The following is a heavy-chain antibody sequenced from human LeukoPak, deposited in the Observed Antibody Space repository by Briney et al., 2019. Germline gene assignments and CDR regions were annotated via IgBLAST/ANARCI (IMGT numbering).Heavy chain of an antibody. CDR1: GDSVSSNIAA. D-gene: IGHD2-15*01. J-gene: IGHJ6*03. CDR3: ARGGGCSGGSCYYMDV. CDR2: TYYRSKWYD. V-gene: IGHV6-1*01. Sequence: SQALSLTCVISGDSVSSNIAAWNWIRQSPSRGLEWLGRTYYRSKWYDDYAISVRSRTTINADTSKNQFSLHLNSVTPEDTAVYYCARGGGCSGGSCYYMDVWGKGTTVTVSS.